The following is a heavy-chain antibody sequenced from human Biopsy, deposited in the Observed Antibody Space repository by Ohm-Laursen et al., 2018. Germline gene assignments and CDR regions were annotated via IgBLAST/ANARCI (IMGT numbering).Heavy chain of an antibody. D-gene: IGHD2-15*01. V-gene: IGHV1-18*01. CDR2: ISPYFGNT. J-gene: IGHJ4*03. Sequence: GSSVTVSCKASGYSFTSYGMNWVRQAPGQGLEWVGWISPYFGNTNSTQKLQARVTLSTETSTDTAYMELRSLRYDDTAIYYCVREGLDCAGGTCYSGPLDLWGQGTLITVSS. CDR1: GYSFTSYG. CDR3: VREGLDCAGGTCYSGPLDL.